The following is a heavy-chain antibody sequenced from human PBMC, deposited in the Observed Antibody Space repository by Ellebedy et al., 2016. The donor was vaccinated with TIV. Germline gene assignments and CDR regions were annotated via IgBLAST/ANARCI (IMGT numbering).Heavy chain of an antibody. CDR2: IKQDGSEQ. D-gene: IGHD4-23*01. V-gene: IGHV3-7*03. CDR1: GFSFNNYW. J-gene: IGHJ4*02. Sequence: GESLKISCAASGFSFNNYWMNWARQAPGKGLEWVANIKQDGSEQYYVDSGKGRFTISRDNAKNSLYLQMNSLRGEDTAMYYCVRGAGWVTDYWGQGTLVTVSS. CDR3: VRGAGWVTDY.